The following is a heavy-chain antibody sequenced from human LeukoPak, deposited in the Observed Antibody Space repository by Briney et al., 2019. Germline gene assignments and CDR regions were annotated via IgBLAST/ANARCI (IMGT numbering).Heavy chain of an antibody. D-gene: IGHD6-25*01. CDR2: IYYSGST. J-gene: IGHJ4*02. CDR1: GGSISSGDYY. Sequence: SETLSLTCTVSGGSISSGDYYWSWTRQPPGKGLEWIGYIYYSGSTYYNPSLKSRVTISVDTSKNQFSLKLSSVTAADTAVYYCARDLGERDFDYWGQGTLVTVSS. CDR3: ARDLGERDFDY. V-gene: IGHV4-30-4*02.